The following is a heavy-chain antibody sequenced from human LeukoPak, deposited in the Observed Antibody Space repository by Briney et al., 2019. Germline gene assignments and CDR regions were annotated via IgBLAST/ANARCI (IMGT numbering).Heavy chain of an antibody. CDR2: IYYRGTP. CDR1: GGSISSYY. V-gene: IGHV4-59*08. J-gene: IGHJ3*02. Sequence: SETLSLTCTVSGGSISSYYWGWIRQPPGKGLEWVGQIYYRGTPNYNPSLKSRVTISIDTSKNQFSLKLSSVTAADTAVYYCARHLILAVIKDAAFDIWGQGTMVTVSS. D-gene: IGHD1-26*01. CDR3: ARHLILAVIKDAAFDI.